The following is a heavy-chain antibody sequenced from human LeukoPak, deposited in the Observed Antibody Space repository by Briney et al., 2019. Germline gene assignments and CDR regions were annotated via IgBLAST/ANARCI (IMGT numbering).Heavy chain of an antibody. CDR2: ITPIFGAA. CDR3: ARNSRVAPTSGLNY. J-gene: IGHJ4*02. V-gene: IGHV1-69*13. Sequence: SVKVSCKASGGTFSSYPFTWVRQAPGQGLEWMGEITPIFGAANYAQTFQGRVTITADESTSTVFMELSSLRSDDTAFYYCARNSRVAPTSGLNYWGQGTLVTVSS. D-gene: IGHD4-23*01. CDR1: GGTFSSYP.